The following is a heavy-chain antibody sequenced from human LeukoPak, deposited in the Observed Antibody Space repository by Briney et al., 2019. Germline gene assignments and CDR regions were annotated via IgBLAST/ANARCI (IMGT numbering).Heavy chain of an antibody. CDR1: AFSFRSYA. CDR3: AKYLFTCGSDPSVY. CDR2: VSGSSSNT. D-gene: IGHD5-12*01. Sequence: PGGSLRLSCAASAFSFRSYARPWVRQAPGKGLEWVSSVSGSSSNTYYTDSVKGRFTISRYNSKNTVFLQMNSLRAEDTAVYYCAKYLFTCGSDPSVYWGQGTLVTVSS. V-gene: IGHV3-23*01. J-gene: IGHJ4*02.